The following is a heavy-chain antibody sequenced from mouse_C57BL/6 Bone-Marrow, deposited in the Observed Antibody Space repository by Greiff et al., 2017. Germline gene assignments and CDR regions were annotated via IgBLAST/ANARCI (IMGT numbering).Heavy chain of an antibody. CDR3: ARPHDYDRAYAMDY. J-gene: IGHJ4*01. Sequence: VQLQQPGAELVMPGASVKLSCKASGYTFTSYWMHWVKQRPGQGLEWIGEIDPSDSYTNYNQKFKGQSTLTVDKSSSTAYMQLSRLTSEDSAVYYCARPHDYDRAYAMDYWGQGTSVTVSS. CDR2: IDPSDSYT. CDR1: GYTFTSYW. D-gene: IGHD2-4*01. V-gene: IGHV1-69*01.